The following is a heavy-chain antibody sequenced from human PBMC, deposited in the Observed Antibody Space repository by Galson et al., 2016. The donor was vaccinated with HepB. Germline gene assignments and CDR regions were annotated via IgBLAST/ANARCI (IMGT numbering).Heavy chain of an antibody. CDR3: ARPQVLWFGDLSYAFEI. J-gene: IGHJ3*02. Sequence: SETLSLTCTVSGVFISSSRYYWAWIRQPPGKGLEWIGSIYYSGSTYYNPSLKSRVTISVDTSKNQFSLKLRSVTAANTAVYYCARPQVLWFGDLSYAFEIWGQGTMVTVSS. D-gene: IGHD3-10*01. V-gene: IGHV4-39*01. CDR1: GVFISSSRYY. CDR2: IYYSGST.